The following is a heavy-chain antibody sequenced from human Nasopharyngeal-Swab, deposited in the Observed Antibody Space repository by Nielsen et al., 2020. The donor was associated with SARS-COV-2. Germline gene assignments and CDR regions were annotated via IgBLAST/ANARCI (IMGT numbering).Heavy chain of an antibody. D-gene: IGHD4-23*01. CDR2: IIPIFGTA. V-gene: IGHV1-69*13. Sequence: SVKVSCKASGYTFTSYYMHWVRQAPGQGLEWMGGIIPIFGTANYAQKFQGRVTITADESTSTAYMELSSLRSEDTAVYYCARALYGGNTHDAFDIWGQGTMVTVSS. J-gene: IGHJ3*02. CDR1: GYTFTSYY. CDR3: ARALYGGNTHDAFDI.